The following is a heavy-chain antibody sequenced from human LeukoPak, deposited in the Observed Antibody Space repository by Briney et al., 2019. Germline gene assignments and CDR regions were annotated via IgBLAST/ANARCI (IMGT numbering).Heavy chain of an antibody. J-gene: IGHJ4*02. CDR1: GFNINNYG. Sequence: EGSLRLSCAASGFNINNYGMTWVRQAPGKGLEWVSTISDSGRGTYFADSVQGRFTLSRDNSKNTLYPQMNTLRADDTAVYYCAKGRTIIGLALPRYYFDFWGQGTLVTVSS. V-gene: IGHV3-23*01. D-gene: IGHD3/OR15-3a*01. CDR3: AKGRTIIGLALPRYYFDF. CDR2: ISDSGRGT.